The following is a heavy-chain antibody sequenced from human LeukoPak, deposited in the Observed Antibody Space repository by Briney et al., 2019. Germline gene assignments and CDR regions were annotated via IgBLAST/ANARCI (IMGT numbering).Heavy chain of an antibody. CDR3: ARTFKYCGGDCYSYHDY. CDR2: INYSGST. J-gene: IGHJ4*02. D-gene: IGHD2-21*02. Sequence: SETLSLTCTVSGGSISSHYWSWIRQPPGKGLEWIGYINYSGSTNYNPSLKSRVTISVDTSKNQFSLKLSSVTAADTAVYYCARTFKYCGGDCYSYHDYWGQGTLVTVSS. CDR1: GGSISSHY. V-gene: IGHV4-59*11.